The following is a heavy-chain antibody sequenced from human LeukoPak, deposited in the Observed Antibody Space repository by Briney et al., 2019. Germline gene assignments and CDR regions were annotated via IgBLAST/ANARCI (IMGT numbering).Heavy chain of an antibody. CDR2: ISSSSTYI. Sequence: PGGSLRLSCAASGFSFETNTMIWVRQAPGKGLEWVSSISSSSTYIYYADSVKGRFTISRDYAKKSVYLQMNSLKTEDTAVYYCARGALTTYYYDSSGYYDSYFDYWGQGTLVTVSS. CDR1: GFSFETNT. J-gene: IGHJ4*02. V-gene: IGHV3-21*04. CDR3: ARGALTTYYYDSSGYYDSYFDY. D-gene: IGHD3-22*01.